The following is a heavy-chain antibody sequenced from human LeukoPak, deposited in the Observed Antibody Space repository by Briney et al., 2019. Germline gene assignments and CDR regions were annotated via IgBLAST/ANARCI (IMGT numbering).Heavy chain of an antibody. Sequence: SVKVSCKASGGTFSSYAISWVRQAPGQGLEWMGRIIPIFGIANYAQKFQGRVTITADKSTSTAYMELSSLRSEDTAVYYCARGDYYCSSTSCSPGCCIAARPGGYYYGMDVWGQGTTVTVSS. CDR3: ARGDYYCSSTSCSPGCCIAARPGGYYYGMDV. CDR2: IIPIFGIA. CDR1: GGTFSSYA. J-gene: IGHJ6*02. V-gene: IGHV1-69*04. D-gene: IGHD2-2*01.